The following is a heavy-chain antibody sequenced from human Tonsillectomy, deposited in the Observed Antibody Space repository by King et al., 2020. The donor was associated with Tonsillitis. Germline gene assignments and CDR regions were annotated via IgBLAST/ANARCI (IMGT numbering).Heavy chain of an antibody. Sequence: VQLVESGGGLVQPGGSLRLSCAASGFTFTTYYVTWVRQAPGKGLEWGANINQDGTEKYYVGSVKGRFTISRDNTKNSVYLQMNSLRAEDTAVYYCARGGALGNDYWGQGTLVTISS. CDR1: GFTFTTYY. CDR2: INQDGTEK. V-gene: IGHV3-7*01. J-gene: IGHJ4*02. CDR3: ARGGALGNDY. D-gene: IGHD4-23*01.